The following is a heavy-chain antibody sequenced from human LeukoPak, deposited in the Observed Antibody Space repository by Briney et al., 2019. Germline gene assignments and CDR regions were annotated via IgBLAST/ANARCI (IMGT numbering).Heavy chain of an antibody. V-gene: IGHV1-2*02. D-gene: IGHD4-11*01. Sequence: ASVKVSCKASGYTFTGYYMHWVRQAPGQGLEWMGWINPNSGGTNYAQKFQGRVTMTRDTSISTAYMELSRLRSDDTAVYYCARDPTVTTYYYYGMDVWGQGNTVTVSS. CDR3: ARDPTVTTYYYYGMDV. J-gene: IGHJ6*02. CDR1: GYTFTGYY. CDR2: INPNSGGT.